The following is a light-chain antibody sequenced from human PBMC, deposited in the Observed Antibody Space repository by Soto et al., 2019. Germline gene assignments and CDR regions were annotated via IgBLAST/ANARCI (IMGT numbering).Light chain of an antibody. CDR1: QSVLYSSDSKNY. J-gene: IGKJ3*01. CDR2: WAS. Sequence: DIVMTQSPDSLAVSLGERATINCKSSQSVLYSSDSKNYFAWYQQKAGQPPKLLIYWASIRESGVPDRFSGSGSWTDFTLTISSLQAEDVAVYYCQQYYSPPFTFGPGTKVDIK. CDR3: QQYYSPPFT. V-gene: IGKV4-1*01.